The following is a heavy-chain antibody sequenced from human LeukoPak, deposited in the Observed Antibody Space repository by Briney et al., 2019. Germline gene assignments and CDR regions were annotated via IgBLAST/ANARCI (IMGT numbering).Heavy chain of an antibody. V-gene: IGHV3-74*01. CDR1: GFTFSSYW. CDR3: ASAQTTGTTYGYYYYYMDV. D-gene: IGHD1-1*01. CDR2: INSDGSST. J-gene: IGHJ6*03. Sequence: GGSLRLSCAASGFTFSSYWMHWVRQAPGKGLVWVSRINSDGSSTNYADSVKGRFTISRDNAKNTLYLQMNSLRAEDTAVYYCASAQTTGTTYGYYYYYMDVWGKGTTVTVSS.